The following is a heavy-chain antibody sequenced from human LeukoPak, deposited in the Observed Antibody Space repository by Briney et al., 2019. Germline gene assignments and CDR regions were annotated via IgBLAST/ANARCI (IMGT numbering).Heavy chain of an antibody. V-gene: IGHV3-66*01. Sequence: GGSLRLSCAASGFTFDGYGMSWVRQVPGKGLEWVSIIYSGGSTSYADSVKGRFTISRDNSKNTLYLQMNSLRAEDTAVYYCTNMVRGALGAFDIWGQGTMVTVSS. J-gene: IGHJ3*02. CDR3: TNMVRGALGAFDI. CDR1: GFTFDGYG. CDR2: IYSGGST. D-gene: IGHD3-10*01.